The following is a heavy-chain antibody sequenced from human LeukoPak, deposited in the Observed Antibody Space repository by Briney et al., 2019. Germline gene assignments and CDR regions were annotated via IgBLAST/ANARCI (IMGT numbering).Heavy chain of an antibody. CDR2: IGGSSSHT. V-gene: IGHV3-11*05. Sequence: GGSLRLSCAASGSTLSDYYMSWIRQAPGKGLEWVSYIGGSSSHTDYADSVKGRFTVSRDNAKNSLYLQMSSLRDEDTAVYYCARDGKSVAGAIYYYGIDVWGQGTTVTVSS. CDR1: GSTLSDYY. CDR3: ARDGKSVAGAIYYYGIDV. D-gene: IGHD6-19*01. J-gene: IGHJ6*02.